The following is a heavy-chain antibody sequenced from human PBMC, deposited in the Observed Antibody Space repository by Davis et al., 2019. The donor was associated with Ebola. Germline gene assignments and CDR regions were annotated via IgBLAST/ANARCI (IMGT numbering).Heavy chain of an antibody. CDR2: ISGSGGST. CDR1: EFTFSGYA. D-gene: IGHD6-13*01. J-gene: IGHJ4*02. CDR3: ARGRIFSYSSSWYYFDY. V-gene: IGHV3-23*01. Sequence: GGSLRLSCAASEFTFSGYAMSWVRQAPGKGLEWVSAISGSGGSTYYAGSVKGRFTISRDNAKNSLYLQMNSLRAEDTVVYYCARGRIFSYSSSWYYFDYWGQGTLVSVSS.